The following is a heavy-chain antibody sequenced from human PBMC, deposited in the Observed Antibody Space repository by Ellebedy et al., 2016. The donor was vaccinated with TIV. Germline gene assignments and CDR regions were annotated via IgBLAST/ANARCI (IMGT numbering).Heavy chain of an antibody. Sequence: AASVKVSCKASGYTFSNYFVHWVRQAPGQGLEWMGIINPSSGSTTYAQKLQGRLTMTRDTSTSTVYMELSSLSSEDTAVYYCAREGDDCGGDCYLDYWGQGTLVTVSS. D-gene: IGHD2-21*02. CDR1: GYTFSNYF. V-gene: IGHV1-46*03. J-gene: IGHJ4*02. CDR3: AREGDDCGGDCYLDY. CDR2: INPSSGST.